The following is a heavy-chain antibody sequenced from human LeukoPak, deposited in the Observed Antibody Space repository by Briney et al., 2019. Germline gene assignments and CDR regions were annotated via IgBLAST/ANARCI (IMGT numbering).Heavy chain of an antibody. Sequence: ASVKVSCKASGYTFTNYYIHWVRQAPGQGLECMGIINPSGGSTSYAQKIQGRVTMTRDTSTSTVYMELSSLRSEDTAVYYCAIGGYDILTGYKKWGQGTLVTVSS. CDR2: INPSGGST. D-gene: IGHD3-9*01. CDR1: GYTFTNYY. V-gene: IGHV1-46*01. CDR3: AIGGYDILTGYKK. J-gene: IGHJ4*02.